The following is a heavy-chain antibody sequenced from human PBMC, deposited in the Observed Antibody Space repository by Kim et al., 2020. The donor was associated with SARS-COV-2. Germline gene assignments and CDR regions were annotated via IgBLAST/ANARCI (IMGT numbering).Heavy chain of an antibody. CDR3: AKDPSGDIVVVPAAPDY. J-gene: IGHJ4*02. D-gene: IGHD2-2*01. Sequence: VKGRFTSSRDNSKNTLYLQMNSLRAEDTAVYYCAKDPSGDIVVVPAAPDYWGQGTLVTVSS. V-gene: IGHV3-23*01.